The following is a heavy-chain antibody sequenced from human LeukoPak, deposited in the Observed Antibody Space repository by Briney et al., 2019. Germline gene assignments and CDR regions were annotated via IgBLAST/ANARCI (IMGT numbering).Heavy chain of an antibody. CDR3: AANYRRNPQAVASDY. J-gene: IGHJ4*02. CDR2: ISYDGKNE. V-gene: IGHV3-30*04. D-gene: IGHD6-19*01. CDR1: GFTFSYYA. Sequence: GGSLRLSCAASGFTFSYYAMHWVRQAPGKGLEWVAVISYDGKNEYYADSVKGRFTISRDNAKNSLYLQMNSLRAEDTAVYYCAANYRRNPQAVASDYWGQGTLVTVSS.